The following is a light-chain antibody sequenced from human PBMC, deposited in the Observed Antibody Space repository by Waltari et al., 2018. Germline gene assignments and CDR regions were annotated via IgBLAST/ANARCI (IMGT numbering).Light chain of an antibody. CDR1: NIGSKS. Sequence: YVLTQPPSVSEDPGKTARLTCGGGNIGSKSVNWYQQKPGQAPVLVMFYDSDRPSEIPERFSGSNSGNTATLTISWVEAGDEADYHCQVWDDVTDSGVFGGGTKLTVL. V-gene: IGLV3-21*04. J-gene: IGLJ3*02. CDR2: YDS. CDR3: QVWDDVTDSGV.